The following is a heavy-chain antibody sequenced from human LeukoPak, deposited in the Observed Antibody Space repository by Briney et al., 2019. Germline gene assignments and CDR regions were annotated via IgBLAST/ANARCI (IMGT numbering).Heavy chain of an antibody. CDR1: GGSISSNNYY. CDR2: IYYSGST. Sequence: PSETLSLTCTVSGGSISSNNYYWGWIRQPPGKGLEWIGSIYYSGSTNYNPSLKSRVTISVDTSKNQFSLRLSSVTAADTAVYYCSALYYYYYYMDVWGKGTTVTVSS. J-gene: IGHJ6*03. CDR3: SALYYYYYYMDV. V-gene: IGHV4-39*01.